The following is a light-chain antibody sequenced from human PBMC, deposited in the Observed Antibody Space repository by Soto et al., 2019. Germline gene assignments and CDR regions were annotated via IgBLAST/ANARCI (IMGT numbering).Light chain of an antibody. CDR3: QQYGTSPLT. V-gene: IGKV3-20*01. CDR1: QSVSSSY. J-gene: IGKJ4*01. Sequence: EIVLTQSPGTLSLSPGERATLSCRASQSVSSSYLAWYQQKPCQAPRLLIYGASTRATGIPDRFSGSGSGTDFTLTISRLEPEDFEVYYCQQYGTSPLTFGGGTKVEIK. CDR2: GAS.